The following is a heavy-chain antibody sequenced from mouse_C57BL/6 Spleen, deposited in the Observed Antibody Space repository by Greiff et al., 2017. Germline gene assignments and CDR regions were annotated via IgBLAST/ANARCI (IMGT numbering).Heavy chain of an antibody. CDR3: ARQGGGGWDY. CDR1: GYTFTSYW. V-gene: IGHV1-59*01. CDR2: IDPSDSYT. Sequence: QVQLKQPGAELVRPGTSVKLSCKASGYTFTSYWMHWVKQRPGQGLEWIGVIDPSDSYTNYNQKFKGKAPLTVDTSSSTAYMQLSSLTSEDSAVYYCARQGGGGWDYWGQGTTLTVSS. J-gene: IGHJ2*01.